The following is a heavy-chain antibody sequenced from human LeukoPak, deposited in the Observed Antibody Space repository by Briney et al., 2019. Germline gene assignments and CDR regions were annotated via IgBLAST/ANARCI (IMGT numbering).Heavy chain of an antibody. D-gene: IGHD2-2*01. CDR2: ISYDGSNK. Sequence: GGSLRLSCAASGFTFSSYGMHWVRQAPGKGLEWVAVISYDGSNKYYADSVKGRFTISRDNSKNTLYLQMNSLRAEDTAVYYCARDGVDIVVVPAAIYPTSPPDYYYYMDVWGKGTTVTVSS. J-gene: IGHJ6*03. CDR1: GFTFSSYG. CDR3: ARDGVDIVVVPAAIYPTSPPDYYYYMDV. V-gene: IGHV3-30*19.